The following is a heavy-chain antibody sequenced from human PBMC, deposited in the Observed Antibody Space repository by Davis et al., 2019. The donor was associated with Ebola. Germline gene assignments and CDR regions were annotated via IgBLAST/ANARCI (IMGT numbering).Heavy chain of an antibody. V-gene: IGHV3-23*01. CDR2: ISGSGGST. CDR1: GFTFSSYA. Sequence: GESLKIPFASSGFTFSSYAMSWVRQAPGKGLEWVSAISGSGGSTYYADSVKGRFTISRDNSKNTLYLQMNSLRAEDTAIYYCAKDKNYDFWSGYPHDAFDIWGQGTMVTVSS. CDR3: AKDKNYDFWSGYPHDAFDI. J-gene: IGHJ3*02. D-gene: IGHD3-3*01.